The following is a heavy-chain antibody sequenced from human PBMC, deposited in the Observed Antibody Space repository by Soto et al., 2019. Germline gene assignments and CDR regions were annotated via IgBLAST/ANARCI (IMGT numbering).Heavy chain of an antibody. D-gene: IGHD3-22*01. Sequence: SETLSLTCTVSGGSISSYYWTWIRQPPGKGLEWIGYIYYSGSTTYNPSLKSRVTISVDTSKNQFSLKLSSVTAADTAIYYCARHSKGLFGPWGQGTLVTVSS. J-gene: IGHJ4*02. CDR3: ARHSKGLFGP. V-gene: IGHV4-59*08. CDR2: IYYSGST. CDR1: GGSISSYY.